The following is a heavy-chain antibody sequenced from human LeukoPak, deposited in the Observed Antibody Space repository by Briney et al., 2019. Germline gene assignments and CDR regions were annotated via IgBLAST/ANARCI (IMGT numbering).Heavy chain of an antibody. D-gene: IGHD1-26*01. J-gene: IGHJ4*02. CDR2: IQYDGSNK. CDR1: RFTFSSYG. V-gene: IGHV3-30*19. CDR3: ARGEAIDY. Sequence: GGSLRLSCAASRFTFSSYGMHWVRQAPGKGLEWVAHIQYDGSNKYYADSVKGRFTISRDNSKNTLYLQMNSLRAEDTAVYYCARGEAIDYWGQGTLVTVSS.